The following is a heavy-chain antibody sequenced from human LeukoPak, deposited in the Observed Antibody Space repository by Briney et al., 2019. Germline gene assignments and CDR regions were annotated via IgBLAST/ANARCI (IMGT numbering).Heavy chain of an antibody. CDR3: AREGLRDYVMTGADY. Sequence: ASVKVSCEASGYTFTGYYIHWVRQAPGQGLEWMGRINPNSGGTNFARKFQGRVTMTRDMFISTVYLELNRLRSDDTAMYYCAREGLRDYVMTGADYWGQGTPVTVSS. CDR1: GYTFTGYY. CDR2: INPNSGGT. J-gene: IGHJ4*02. D-gene: IGHD4-17*01. V-gene: IGHV1-2*06.